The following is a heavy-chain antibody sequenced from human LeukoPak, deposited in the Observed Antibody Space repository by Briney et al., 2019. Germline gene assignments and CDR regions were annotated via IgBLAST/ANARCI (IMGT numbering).Heavy chain of an antibody. CDR1: GGSFSGYY. CDR3: ARGLHYYGSGSYRKRPRKENWFDP. J-gene: IGHJ5*02. CDR2: INHSGST. D-gene: IGHD3-10*01. Sequence: SSETLSLTCAVYGGSFSGYYWSWIRQPPGKGLEWIGEINHSGSTNYNPSLKSRVTISVDTSKNQFSLKLSSVTAADTAVYYCARGLHYYGSGSYRKRPRKENWFDPWGQGTLVTVSS. V-gene: IGHV4-34*01.